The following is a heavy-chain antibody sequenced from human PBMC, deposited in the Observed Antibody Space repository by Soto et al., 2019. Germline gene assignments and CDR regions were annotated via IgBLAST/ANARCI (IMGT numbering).Heavy chain of an antibody. CDR1: GYKFVSYW. V-gene: IGHV5-51*01. CDR3: ARHGSRFGVVTNFYYGLDV. J-gene: IGHJ6*02. Sequence: LGESLKISCQGSGYKFVSYWIGWVRQMPGKGLEWMGIIYPGDSDTRYSPSFEGQVTISVDKSTTTAYLQWSSLKASDTATYFCARHGSRFGVVTNFYYGLDVWGQGTTVTVSS. D-gene: IGHD3-3*01. CDR2: IYPGDSDT.